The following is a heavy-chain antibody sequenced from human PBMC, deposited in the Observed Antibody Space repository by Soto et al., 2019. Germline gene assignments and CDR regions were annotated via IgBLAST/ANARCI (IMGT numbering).Heavy chain of an antibody. CDR3: ARGGLASGYQPCYYGMGG. Sequence: QVQLQESGPGLVKPTQTLSLTCTVSGGSISSGDYYWSWIRQPPGKGLEWIGYIYYSGSTYYNPSLQTRVNLSVCTVKDQFSLEPGSVTAGSPGVEYWARGGLASGYQPCYYGMGGWGQGTTVT. V-gene: IGHV4-30-4*01. D-gene: IGHD5-12*01. CDR2: IYYSGST. J-gene: IGHJ6*02. CDR1: GGSISSGDYY.